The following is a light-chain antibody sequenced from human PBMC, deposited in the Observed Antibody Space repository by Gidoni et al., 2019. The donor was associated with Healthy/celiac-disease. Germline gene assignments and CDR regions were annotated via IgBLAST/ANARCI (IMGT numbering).Light chain of an antibody. J-gene: IGKJ1*01. CDR3: QQYYSTPQT. CDR1: QSVLYSSNNKNY. Sequence: VMTQSPDSLAVSLGERATINCKSSQSVLYSSNNKNYLAWYQQKPGQPPKLLIYWASTRESGVPDRFSGSGSGTDFTLTISSLQAEDVAVYYCQQYYSTPQTFGQGTKVEIK. V-gene: IGKV4-1*01. CDR2: WAS.